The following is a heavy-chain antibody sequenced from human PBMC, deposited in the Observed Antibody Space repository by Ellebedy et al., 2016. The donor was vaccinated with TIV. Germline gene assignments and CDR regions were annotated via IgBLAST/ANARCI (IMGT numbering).Heavy chain of an antibody. Sequence: GESLKISCAASGSTFSGSAMHWVRQASGKGLEWVGRIRSKANSYATEYTASVNGRLTISRDDSKNTAYLQMNSLETEDTAVYYCAITYYYDSSGYTIDYWGQGTLVTVTS. D-gene: IGHD3-22*01. CDR3: AITYYYDSSGYTIDY. CDR1: GSTFSGSA. CDR2: IRSKANSYAT. J-gene: IGHJ4*02. V-gene: IGHV3-73*01.